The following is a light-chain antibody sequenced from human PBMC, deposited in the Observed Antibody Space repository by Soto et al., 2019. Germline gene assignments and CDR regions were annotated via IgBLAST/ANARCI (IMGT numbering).Light chain of an antibody. CDR3: CSYAGSSTSVV. CDR1: SSDFGSYNL. Sequence: QSALTQPASVSGSAGQSITISCTGTSSDFGSYNLVSWYQQHPGKAPKLMIYEVSKRPSGVSNRFSGSKSGNTASLTISGLQAEDEADYYCCSYAGSSTSVVFGGGTKLTVL. J-gene: IGLJ2*01. CDR2: EVS. V-gene: IGLV2-23*02.